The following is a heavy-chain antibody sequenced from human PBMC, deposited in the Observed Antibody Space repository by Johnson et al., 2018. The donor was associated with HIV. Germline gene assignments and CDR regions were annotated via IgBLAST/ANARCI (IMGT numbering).Heavy chain of an antibody. CDR2: ISFDGSKK. CDR1: GFIFSNYP. CDR3: AREPVAGPGRNAFDI. J-gene: IGHJ3*02. D-gene: IGHD6-19*01. Sequence: QVQLVESGGGVVRPGRSLRLSCAASGFIFSNYPMHWVRQAPGKGLEWVAVISFDGSKKYQAESVKGRFTISRDNVKNSLYLQMNSLRAEDTALYFCAREPVAGPGRNAFDIWGQGTMVTVSS. V-gene: IGHV3-30*04.